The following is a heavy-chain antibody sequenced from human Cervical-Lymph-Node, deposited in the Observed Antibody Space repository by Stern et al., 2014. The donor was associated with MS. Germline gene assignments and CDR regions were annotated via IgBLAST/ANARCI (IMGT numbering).Heavy chain of an antibody. CDR1: GFTFTNAW. CDR2: IKTKSDGGTT. CDR3: TTSGKWELFDF. J-gene: IGHJ4*02. D-gene: IGHD1-26*01. Sequence: EDQLVESGGGLVKPGGSLRLSCATSGFTFTNAWMNWVRQAPGKGPELGGRIKTKSDGGTTDYAAPVKGRFTISRDDSKDTLYLQMNSLKTADTAVYYCTTSGKWELFDFWGQGTLVTVSS. V-gene: IGHV3-15*01.